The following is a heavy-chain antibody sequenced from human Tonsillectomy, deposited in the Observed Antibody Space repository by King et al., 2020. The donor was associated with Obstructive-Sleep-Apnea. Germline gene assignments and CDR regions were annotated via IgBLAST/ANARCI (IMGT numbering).Heavy chain of an antibody. CDR1: GGSISSSSYY. D-gene: IGHD1-26*01. V-gene: IGHV4-39*07. CDR2: IFHSGST. CDR3: ARDPSGGVVVGATLSYYYSGMDV. Sequence: QLQESGPGLVKPSETLSLTCTVSGGSISSSSYYWGWIRQPPGKGLEWIGSIFHSGSTFYNPSLKSRVTISVDTSKNQFSLKLSSVTAADTAVYYCARDPSGGVVVGATLSYYYSGMDVWGQGTTVTVSS. J-gene: IGHJ6*02.